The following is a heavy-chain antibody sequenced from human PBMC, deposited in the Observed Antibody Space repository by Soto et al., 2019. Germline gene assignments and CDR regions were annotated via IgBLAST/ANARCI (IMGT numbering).Heavy chain of an antibody. CDR3: ATPLLKGSSGYYNDAFDI. J-gene: IGHJ3*02. CDR1: GYTLTELS. CDR2: FDPEDGET. V-gene: IGHV1-24*01. Sequence: GASVKVSCKVSGYTLTELSMHWVRQAPGKGLEWMGGFDPEDGETIYAQKFQGRVTMTEDTSTDTAYMELSSLRSEDTAVYYCATPLLKGSSGYYNDAFDIWGQGLMVTVSS. D-gene: IGHD3-22*01.